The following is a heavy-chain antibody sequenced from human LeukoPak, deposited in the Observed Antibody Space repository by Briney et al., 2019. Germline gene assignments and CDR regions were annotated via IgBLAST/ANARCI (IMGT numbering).Heavy chain of an antibody. J-gene: IGHJ6*02. V-gene: IGHV3-74*01. D-gene: IGHD3-9*01. CDR1: GFTFSSYW. Sequence: GGSLRLSCVASGFTFSSYWMHWVRQAPRKGLVWVSRINGDGRNINYADSVRGRFTISRDNAKNTLYLQMNTLRVEDTAVYYCTRDLMDYDVSTGLHHYYMDVWGQGTTVIVSS. CDR2: INGDGRNI. CDR3: TRDLMDYDVSTGLHHYYMDV.